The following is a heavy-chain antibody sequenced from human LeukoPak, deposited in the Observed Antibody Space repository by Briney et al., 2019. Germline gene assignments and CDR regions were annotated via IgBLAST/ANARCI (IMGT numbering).Heavy chain of an antibody. V-gene: IGHV3-53*01. J-gene: IGHJ4*02. CDR2: IYVGGSA. CDR3: ARLKIDGTHFDY. D-gene: IGHD3-9*01. CDR1: GFTVSNNY. Sequence: GGSLRLSCAASGFTVSNNYMSWVRQTPGKGLEWVSVIYVGGSAYYADSVKGRFTISGDSSKNTLYLQMNSLRAEGTAVYYCARLKIDGTHFDYWGQGTLVTVSS.